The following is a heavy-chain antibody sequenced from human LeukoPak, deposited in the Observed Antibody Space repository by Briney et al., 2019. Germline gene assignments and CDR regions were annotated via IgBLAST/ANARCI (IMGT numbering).Heavy chain of an antibody. D-gene: IGHD2/OR15-2a*01. J-gene: IGHJ4*02. CDR1: GDSVSRNSAA. CDR3: ARSLGFLGPQDY. CDR2: TYYRAKWYN. V-gene: IGHV6-1*01. Sequence: TLSLTCAISGDSVSRNSAAWNWIRQSPSRGLEWLGRTYYRAKWYNDYAVSVKSRITINPDTSKNQFSLQLNSVTPEDTAVYYCARSLGFLGPQDYWGQGTLVTVSS.